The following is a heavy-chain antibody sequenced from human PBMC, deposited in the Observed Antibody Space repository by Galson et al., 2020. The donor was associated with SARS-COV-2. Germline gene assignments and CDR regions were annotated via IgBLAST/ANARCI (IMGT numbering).Heavy chain of an antibody. CDR2: INQSGTT. Sequence: ETSETLSLTCAVYGGSFSGYYWSWIRQPPGKGLEWIGEINQSGTTNYNPSLKSRVTISVDTSKNQFSLNLSSVTAADTAVYYCARGSRRTMTTRNYFDYWGQGTLVTVSS. V-gene: IGHV4-34*01. D-gene: IGHD4-17*01. CDR3: ARGSRRTMTTRNYFDY. CDR1: GGSFSGYY. J-gene: IGHJ4*02.